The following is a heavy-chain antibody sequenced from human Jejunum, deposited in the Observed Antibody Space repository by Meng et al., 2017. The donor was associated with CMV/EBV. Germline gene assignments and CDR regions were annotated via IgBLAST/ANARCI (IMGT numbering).Heavy chain of an antibody. CDR3: AKDGGSYLDYYFDY. J-gene: IGHJ4*02. D-gene: IGHD3-16*01. CDR2: INPYTDET. V-gene: IGHV1-2*02. CDR1: EYTVSDYY. Sequence: KSSEYTVSDYYMHWVRQAPGQGLEWMGYINPYTDETNYEQDFQGRVTMTRDTSTNTAYMELTRLRSDDTALYYCAKDGGSYLDYYFDYWGQGTLVTVSS.